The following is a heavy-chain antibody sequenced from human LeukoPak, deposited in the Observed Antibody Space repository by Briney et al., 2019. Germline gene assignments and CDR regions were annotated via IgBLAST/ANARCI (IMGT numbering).Heavy chain of an antibody. D-gene: IGHD2/OR15-2a*01. CDR3: VYDLYRSTWPFDY. CDR2: INPNSGDT. V-gene: IGHV1-2*02. CDR1: GYTFTGYC. Sequence: ASVKVSCKASGYTFTGYCLHWVRQAPGQGLEWMAWINPNSGDTNYAQKFQGRFTMTRDTSISTAYMELSRLRSDDTAVYYRVYDLYRSTWPFDYWGQGTLVTVSS. J-gene: IGHJ4*02.